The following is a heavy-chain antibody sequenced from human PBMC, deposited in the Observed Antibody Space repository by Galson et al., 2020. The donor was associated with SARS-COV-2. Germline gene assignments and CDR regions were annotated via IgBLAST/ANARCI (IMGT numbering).Heavy chain of an antibody. V-gene: IGHV4-34*01. CDR1: GGSFSTYY. CDR3: ATSRYRPRAAVGAGRPTRYYQYYGMDV. D-gene: IGHD6-13*01. CDR2: INHGGST. J-gene: IGHJ6*02. Sequence: SETLSLTCAVYGGSFSTYYWSWIRQPPGKGLEWIGEINHGGSTNYNPSLKSRVTISVDTSKNQFSLKLNSVTAADTAIYYCATSRYRPRAAVGAGRPTRYYQYYGMDVWGQGTTVTVSS.